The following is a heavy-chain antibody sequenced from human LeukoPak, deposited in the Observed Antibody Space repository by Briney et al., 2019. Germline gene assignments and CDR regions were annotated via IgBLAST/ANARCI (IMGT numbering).Heavy chain of an antibody. CDR1: GGTFSSYA. CDR3: ARERVGAIYLDY. Sequence: GASVKLSCKASGGTFSSYAISWVRQAPGQGLEWMGGIIPIFGTANYAQKFQRRVTITADKSTSTAYLEPSSLRSEDTAVYYCARERVGAIYLDYWGQGTLVTVSS. D-gene: IGHD1-26*01. J-gene: IGHJ4*02. V-gene: IGHV1-69*06. CDR2: IIPIFGTA.